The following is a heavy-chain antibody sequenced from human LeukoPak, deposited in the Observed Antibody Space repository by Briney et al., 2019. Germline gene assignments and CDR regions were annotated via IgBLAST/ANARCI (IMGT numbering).Heavy chain of an antibody. Sequence: GGSLRLSCAASGFTSGTYWMSWVRQAPEKGLEWVANIKQDGSEKYYVDSVKGRFTISRDNAKNSLYLQMNSLRAEDTAVYYCARIAAAGFDYWGQGTLVTVSS. CDR1: GFTSGTYW. CDR2: IKQDGSEK. V-gene: IGHV3-7*01. D-gene: IGHD6-13*01. J-gene: IGHJ4*02. CDR3: ARIAAAGFDY.